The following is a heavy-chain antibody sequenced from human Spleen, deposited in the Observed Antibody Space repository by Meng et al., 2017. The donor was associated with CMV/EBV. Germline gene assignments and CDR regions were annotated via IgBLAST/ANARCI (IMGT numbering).Heavy chain of an antibody. CDR1: GGSFSGYY. Sequence: GSLRLSCAVYGGSFSGYYWSWIRQPPGKGLEWIGEINHSGSTNYNPSLKSRVTISVDTSKNQFSLQLNSVTPEDTAVYYCARAGSYSGWGEGWFDPWGQGTLVTVSS. CDR3: ARAGSYSGWGEGWFDP. J-gene: IGHJ5*02. V-gene: IGHV4-34*01. CDR2: INHSGST. D-gene: IGHD6-19*01.